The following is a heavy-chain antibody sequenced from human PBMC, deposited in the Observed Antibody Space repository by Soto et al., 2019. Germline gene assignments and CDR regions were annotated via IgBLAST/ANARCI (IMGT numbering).Heavy chain of an antibody. CDR1: GGSISSYY. CDR3: ARDLGWELLRWFDT. D-gene: IGHD1-26*01. J-gene: IGHJ5*02. V-gene: IGHV4-59*01. CDR2: IYYSGST. Sequence: PSETLSLTCTVSGGSISSYYWSWIRQPPGKGLEWIGYIYYSGSTNYNPSLKSRVTISVDTSKNQFSLKLSSVTAADTAVYYCARDLGWELLRWFDTWGQGTLVTVSS.